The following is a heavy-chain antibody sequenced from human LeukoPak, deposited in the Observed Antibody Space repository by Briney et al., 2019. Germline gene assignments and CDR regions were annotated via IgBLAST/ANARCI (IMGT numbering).Heavy chain of an antibody. D-gene: IGHD3-10*01. J-gene: IGHJ4*02. Sequence: PGGSLRLSCAASGFTFSSYWMSWVRQAPGKGLEWVANIKQDGSEKYYVDSVKGRFTISRDNAKNSLYLQMNSLRAEDTAVYYCARDSLYCGSGSYYCFDYWGQGTLVTVSS. CDR2: IKQDGSEK. CDR3: ARDSLYCGSGSYYCFDY. CDR1: GFTFSSYW. V-gene: IGHV3-7*01.